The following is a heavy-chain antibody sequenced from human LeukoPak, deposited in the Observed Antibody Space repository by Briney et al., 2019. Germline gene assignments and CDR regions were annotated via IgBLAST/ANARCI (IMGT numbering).Heavy chain of an antibody. D-gene: IGHD3-10*01. CDR1: GFTFSSYA. CDR2: ISYDGSNK. V-gene: IGHV3-30-3*01. Sequence: GGSLRLSCAASGFTFSSYAMHWVRQAPGKGLEWVAVISYDGSNKYYADSVKGRFTISRDNSKNTLYLQMNSLRAEDTAVYYCARDPYYYGSGSYYTFDYWGQGTLVTVSS. CDR3: ARDPYYYGSGSYYTFDY. J-gene: IGHJ4*02.